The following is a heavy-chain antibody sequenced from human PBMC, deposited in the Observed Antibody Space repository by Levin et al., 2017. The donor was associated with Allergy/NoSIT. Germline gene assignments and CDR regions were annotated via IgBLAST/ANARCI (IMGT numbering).Heavy chain of an antibody. Sequence: VASVKVSCKASGYTFTGYYMHWVRQAPGQGLEWMGWINPNSGGTNYAQKFQGRVTMTRDTSISTAYMELSRLRSDDTAVYYCARGQIKHSSGWWPSHYWGQGTLVTVSS. CDR1: GYTFTGYY. CDR3: ARGQIKHSSGWWPSHY. D-gene: IGHD6-19*01. J-gene: IGHJ4*02. CDR2: INPNSGGT. V-gene: IGHV1-2*02.